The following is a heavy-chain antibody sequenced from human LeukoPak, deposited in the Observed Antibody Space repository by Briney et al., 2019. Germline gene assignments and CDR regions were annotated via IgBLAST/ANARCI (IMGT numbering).Heavy chain of an antibody. Sequence: GGSLKLSCEASGFTFSSYGMHWVRQAPGQGLEWVAVISDGGSNKYYADSVQGRFTISRDNSKNTLYLQMNSLRAEDTAVYYCAKDALNIVVVPAAVPDYGMDVWGQGTTVNVSS. V-gene: IGHV3-30*18. D-gene: IGHD2-2*02. CDR3: AKDALNIVVVPAAVPDYGMDV. CDR1: GFTFSSYG. J-gene: IGHJ6*02. CDR2: ISDGGSNK.